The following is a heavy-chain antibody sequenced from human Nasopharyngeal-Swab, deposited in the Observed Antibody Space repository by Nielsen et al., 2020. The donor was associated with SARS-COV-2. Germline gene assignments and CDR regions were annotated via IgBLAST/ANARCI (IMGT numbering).Heavy chain of an antibody. CDR3: AKAYGSSWDY. V-gene: IGHV3-74*01. CDR2: ISSDGGA. D-gene: IGHD6-13*01. Sequence: GESLKISCAASGFSISGYWMHWVRQAPGKGLVWVSRISSDGGANYADSATGRFTISRDNSKNTLYLQMNSLRAEDTAVYFCAKAYGSSWDYWGQGTLVTVSS. J-gene: IGHJ4*02. CDR1: GFSISGYW.